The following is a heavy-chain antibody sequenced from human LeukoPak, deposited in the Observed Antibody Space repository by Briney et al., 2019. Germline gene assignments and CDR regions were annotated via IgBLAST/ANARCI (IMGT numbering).Heavy chain of an antibody. CDR2: INHSGST. Sequence: SETLSLTCAVYGGSFSGYYWSWIGQPPGTGLEWIGEINHSGSTNYNPSLKSRVTISVDTSKNQFSLKLSSVTVADTAVYYCARGGPAVVVTMHYFDYWGQGTLVTVSS. CDR3: ARGGPAVVVTMHYFDY. CDR1: GGSFSGYY. J-gene: IGHJ4*02. V-gene: IGHV4-34*01. D-gene: IGHD5-12*01.